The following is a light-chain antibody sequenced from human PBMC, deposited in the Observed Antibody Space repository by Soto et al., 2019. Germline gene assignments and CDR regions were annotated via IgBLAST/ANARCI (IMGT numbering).Light chain of an antibody. J-gene: IGKJ3*01. V-gene: IGKV1-39*01. CDR1: EYIITY. Sequence: DIQMTQSPSSLSASVGDRVTLTCRTSEYIITYLNWYQQRPGKAPKLLIYGASNLQNGAPSRFSGTGSGTDFTLTITSLHPEDFAIYYCQQSYTTPVTFGPGTRVDI. CDR3: QQSYTTPVT. CDR2: GAS.